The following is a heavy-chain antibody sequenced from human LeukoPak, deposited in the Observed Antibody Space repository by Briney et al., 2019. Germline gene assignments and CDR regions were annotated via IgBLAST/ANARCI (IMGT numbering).Heavy chain of an antibody. J-gene: IGHJ4*02. CDR3: ARLYSSGWYPSFDY. CDR2: ISSSSSYI. CDR1: GFTFSSYS. D-gene: IGHD6-19*01. Sequence: PGGSLGLSCAASGFTFSSYSMNWVRQAPGKGLEWVSSISSSSSYIYYADSVKGRFTVSRDNAKNSLYLQMNSLRAEDTAVYYCARLYSSGWYPSFDYWGQGTLVTVSS. V-gene: IGHV3-21*01.